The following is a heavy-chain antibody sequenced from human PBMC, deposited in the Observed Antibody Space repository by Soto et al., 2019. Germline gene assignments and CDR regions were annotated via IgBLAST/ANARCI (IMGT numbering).Heavy chain of an antibody. CDR1: GGTFSSYA. Sequence: ASVKVSCKASGGTFSSYAISWVRQAPGQGLEWMGGIIPIFGTANYAQKFQGRVTITADESTSTAYMELSSLRSEDTAVYYCARDPQVAVAGTGFDYWGQGTLVTVSS. J-gene: IGHJ4*02. D-gene: IGHD6-19*01. CDR3: ARDPQVAVAGTGFDY. V-gene: IGHV1-69*13. CDR2: IIPIFGTA.